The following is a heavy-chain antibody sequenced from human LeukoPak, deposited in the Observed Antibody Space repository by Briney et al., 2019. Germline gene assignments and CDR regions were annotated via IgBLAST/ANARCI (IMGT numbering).Heavy chain of an antibody. CDR2: INPNSGGT. Sequence: ASVEVSCKASGYTFTGYYIHWVRQAPGQGLEWMGRINPNSGGTSYAQKFQGRVTMTRDTSISTADMELSRLQSDDTAVYYCAREALTYDFDYWGQGTLVTVSS. D-gene: IGHD2-21*01. CDR1: GYTFTGYY. V-gene: IGHV1-2*06. CDR3: AREALTYDFDY. J-gene: IGHJ4*02.